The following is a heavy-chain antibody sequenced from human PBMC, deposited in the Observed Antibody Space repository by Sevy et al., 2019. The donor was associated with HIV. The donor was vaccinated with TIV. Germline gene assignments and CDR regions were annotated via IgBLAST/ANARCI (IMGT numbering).Heavy chain of an antibody. CDR2: MKEDGSEK. CDR1: GFTFSSYW. J-gene: IGHJ4*02. V-gene: IGHV3-7*01. D-gene: IGHD5-18*01. CDR3: VREGLGGFSYSLDC. Sequence: GGSLRLSSAASGFTFSSYWMSWVRQAPGKGLEWVATMKEDGSEKSYVDSVKGRFTISRDNAKNSLYLQMNSLRVDDTALYYCVREGLGGFSYSLDCWGQGTLVTVSS.